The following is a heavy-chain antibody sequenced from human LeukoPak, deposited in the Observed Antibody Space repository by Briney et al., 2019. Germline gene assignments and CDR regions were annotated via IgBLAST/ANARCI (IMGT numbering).Heavy chain of an antibody. CDR1: GYSFTSYW. V-gene: IGHV5-51*01. CDR2: IYPGDSDT. J-gene: IGHJ3*02. D-gene: IGHD4-17*01. Sequence: GESLQISGKCSGYSFTSYWIGWVRQMPGKGVEWMGIIYPGDSDTRYSPSFQGQVTISADKSISTAYLQWSSLKASDTAMYYCSLRGPLDAFDIWGQGTMVTVSS. CDR3: SLRGPLDAFDI.